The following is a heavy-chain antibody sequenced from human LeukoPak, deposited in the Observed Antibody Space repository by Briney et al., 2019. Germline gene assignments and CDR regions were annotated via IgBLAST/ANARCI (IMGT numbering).Heavy chain of an antibody. CDR2: IYYSGST. Sequence: SETLSLTCTVSGGSISSYYWSWIRQPPGKGLEWIGYIYYSGSTNYNPSLKSRVTISVDTSKKQFSLKLSSVTAADTAVYYCARGHGSGSYYPQFDYWGQGTLVTVSS. D-gene: IGHD3-10*01. CDR3: ARGHGSGSYYPQFDY. J-gene: IGHJ4*02. CDR1: GGSISSYY. V-gene: IGHV4-59*01.